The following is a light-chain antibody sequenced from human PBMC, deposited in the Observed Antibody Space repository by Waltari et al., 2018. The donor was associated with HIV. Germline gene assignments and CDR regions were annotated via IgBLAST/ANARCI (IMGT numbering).Light chain of an antibody. J-gene: IGLJ1*01. CDR3: SSYAGGSNFV. CDR1: SDDVGRYDY. V-gene: IGLV2-8*01. CDR2: DVN. Sequence: QSALTQPPSASGSAGQSVTISCTGGSDDVGRYDYVSWYQQHPGTAPKVIIYDVNERPSGVPDRSSGFKSGNTASRTVSGLQAEDEADYYCSSYAGGSNFVFGTGTKVTVV.